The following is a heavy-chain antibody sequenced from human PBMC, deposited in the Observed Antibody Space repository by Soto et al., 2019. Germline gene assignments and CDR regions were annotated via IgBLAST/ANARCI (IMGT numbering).Heavy chain of an antibody. J-gene: IGHJ4*02. V-gene: IGHV1-3*01. CDR1: EYTFTSYV. Sequence: APVKVSCKASEYTFTSYVMHWVRQAPGQSLEWMGWINAGNGNTKYSQKFQDRVTITRDTSASTAYMELSSLRSEDTAVYYCARELQGLYYFDYWGQGTLVTVSS. D-gene: IGHD4-4*01. CDR3: ARELQGLYYFDY. CDR2: INAGNGNT.